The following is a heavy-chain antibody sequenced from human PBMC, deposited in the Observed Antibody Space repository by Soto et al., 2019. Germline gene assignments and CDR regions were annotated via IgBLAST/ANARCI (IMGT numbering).Heavy chain of an antibody. CDR2: INAHSGGT. Sequence: ASVKVSCKASGFSFTGYYIHWLRQAPGQGLEWMGWINAHSGGTEYAQKFQGRVTLTRDTTIATAYLTLTSLTSDDTALYYCAKDLTRQLAYWLDPWGQGTQVTVSS. V-gene: IGHV1-2*02. CDR3: AKDLTRQLAYWLDP. D-gene: IGHD6-6*01. J-gene: IGHJ5*02. CDR1: GFSFTGYY.